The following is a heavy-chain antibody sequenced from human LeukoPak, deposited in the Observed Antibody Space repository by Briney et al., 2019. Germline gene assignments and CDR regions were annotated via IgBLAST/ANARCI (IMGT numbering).Heavy chain of an antibody. Sequence: PSETLSLTCTISGGSISSSSYYWGWIRQPPGKGLEWIGSIYYSGSTYYNPSLKSRVTISVDTSKNQFSLKLSSVTAADTAVYYCARERIPPSGSYYDRWFDPWGQGTLVTVSS. CDR3: ARERIPPSGSYYDRWFDP. V-gene: IGHV4-39*07. D-gene: IGHD1-26*01. CDR1: GGSISSSSYY. J-gene: IGHJ5*02. CDR2: IYYSGST.